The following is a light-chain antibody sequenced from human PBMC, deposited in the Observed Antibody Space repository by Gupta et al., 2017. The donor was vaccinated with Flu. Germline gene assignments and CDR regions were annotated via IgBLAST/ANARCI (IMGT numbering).Light chain of an antibody. CDR3: QQYGSSPYT. CDR2: GVS. J-gene: IGKJ2*01. V-gene: IGKV3-20*01. Sequence: ERATLSCRASQSVSSYYLAWYQQKPGQAPRLLIYGVSSRATGIPDRISGSGSGTDFSLTISRLEPEDFAVYYCQQYGSSPYTFGQGTKLDIK. CDR1: QSVSSYY.